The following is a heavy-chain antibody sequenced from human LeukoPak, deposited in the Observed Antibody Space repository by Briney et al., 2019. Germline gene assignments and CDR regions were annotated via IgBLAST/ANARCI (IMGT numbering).Heavy chain of an antibody. J-gene: IGHJ4*02. D-gene: IGHD1-26*01. Sequence: ASVKVSCKASGYTFTNYGISWVRQAPGQGLEWMGWISAYNGNTNYAQKLQGRVTMTTDTSTSTAYMELRSLRSDDTAVYYCARAAVGATTPDYWGQGTLVTVSS. CDR1: GYTFTNYG. CDR2: ISAYNGNT. V-gene: IGHV1-18*01. CDR3: ARAAVGATTPDY.